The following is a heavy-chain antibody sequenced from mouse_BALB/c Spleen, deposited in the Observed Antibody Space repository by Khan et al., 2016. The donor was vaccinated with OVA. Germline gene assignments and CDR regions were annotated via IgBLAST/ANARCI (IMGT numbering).Heavy chain of an antibody. Sequence: EVQLQESGPGLVIPSQSLSLTCTVTGYSITSDYAWNWIRQFPGNKLEWMGFISYSGNTNYNPSLKSRISITRDTSKNQFFLQLNSVTTEDTATYYCARVYGGDFDYWGQGTTLTVSS. CDR1: GYSITSDYA. CDR3: ARVYGGDFDY. V-gene: IGHV3-2*02. D-gene: IGHD1-1*01. CDR2: ISYSGNT. J-gene: IGHJ2*01.